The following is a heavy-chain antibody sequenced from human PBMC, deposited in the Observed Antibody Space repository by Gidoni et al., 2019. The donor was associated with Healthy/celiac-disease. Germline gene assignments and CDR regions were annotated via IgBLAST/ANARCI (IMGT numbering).Heavy chain of an antibody. V-gene: IGHV4-39*01. CDR3: ASLTGYSSSGPDY. D-gene: IGHD6-13*01. Sequence: QLQLQESGPGLVKPSETLSLTCTVSGGSISSSSYYWGWIRQPPGKGLEWIGSISYSGSTYYNPSLKSRVTISVDTSKNQFSLKLSSVTAADTAVYYCASLTGYSSSGPDYWGQGTLVTVSS. J-gene: IGHJ4*02. CDR2: ISYSGST. CDR1: GGSISSSSYY.